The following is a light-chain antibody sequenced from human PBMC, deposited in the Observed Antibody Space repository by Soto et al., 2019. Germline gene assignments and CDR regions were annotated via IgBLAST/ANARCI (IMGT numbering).Light chain of an antibody. CDR2: AAS. V-gene: IGKV1-27*01. CDR3: HKFNSAPLT. Sequence: DIQRTQSPSSLSASVGDRVNITCRASQGISNYLAWYQQKPGKVPKLLIYAASTLQSGVPSRFSGSGSGTDCTLTISSRQPEDVATYYCHKFNSAPLTFGGGTKGEIK. CDR1: QGISNY. J-gene: IGKJ4*01.